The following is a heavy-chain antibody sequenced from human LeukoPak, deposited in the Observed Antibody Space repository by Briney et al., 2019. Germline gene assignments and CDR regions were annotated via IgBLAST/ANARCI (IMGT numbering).Heavy chain of an antibody. CDR1: GFTFSTYA. Sequence: GGSVRLSCGASGFTFSTYAMSWVRQAPGKGLEWVAVISGSTGETYYADSVRGRFTISRDNSKNTVSLQMNSLRAGDTAVYYCAKDGAGYSSSSKYFQHWGQGTLVIVS. CDR2: ISGSTGET. D-gene: IGHD6-6*01. CDR3: AKDGAGYSSSSKYFQH. V-gene: IGHV3-23*01. J-gene: IGHJ1*01.